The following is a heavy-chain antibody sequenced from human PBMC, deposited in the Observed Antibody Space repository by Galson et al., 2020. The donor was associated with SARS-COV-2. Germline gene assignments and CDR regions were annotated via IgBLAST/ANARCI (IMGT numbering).Heavy chain of an antibody. CDR2: IDWDDDQ. CDR3: ARIRYDILAGWGYYVMDV. CDR1: GFSLSTSGMC. V-gene: IGHV2-70*01. D-gene: IGHD3-9*01. Sequence: SGPPLAKPTQTLTLTCTISGFSLSTSGMCVSWIRQPPGKALEWLALIDWDDDQYYSTSLQTRLTISKETSKNQLVLTMTNMDPVDTATDYCARIRYDILAGWGYYVMDVWGQGTTVTVSS. J-gene: IGHJ6*02.